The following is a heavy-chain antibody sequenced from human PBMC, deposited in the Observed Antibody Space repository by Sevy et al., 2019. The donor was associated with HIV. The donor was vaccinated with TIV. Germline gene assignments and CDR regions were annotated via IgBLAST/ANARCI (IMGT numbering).Heavy chain of an antibody. CDR1: GFSFTSYE. J-gene: IGHJ6*02. D-gene: IGHD2-15*01. V-gene: IGHV3-48*03. Sequence: GGSLRLSCAASGFSFTSYEINWVRQAPGKGLEWVSHISSRGTTIYYADSVKGRFTISRDNAKNSLFLQMNSPRADDTAVYYCARTGIGISGLTGAMDVWGQWTTVTVSS. CDR2: ISSRGTTI. CDR3: ARTGIGISGLTGAMDV.